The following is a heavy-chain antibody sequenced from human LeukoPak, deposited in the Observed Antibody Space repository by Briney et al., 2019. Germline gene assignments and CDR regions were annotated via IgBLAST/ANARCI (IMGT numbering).Heavy chain of an antibody. V-gene: IGHV3-7*01. CDR2: INQDGGEI. CDR3: ARDLLGWELHYFDY. J-gene: IGHJ4*02. D-gene: IGHD1-26*01. CDR1: GFTFSNYW. Sequence: PGGSLRLSCAASGFTFSNYWMSWVRQAPGKGLEWVASINQDGGEIHYVDSVKGRFTISRDNAKNSLFLQMNSLTAEDTAVYYCARDLLGWELHYFDYWGQGTLVTVSS.